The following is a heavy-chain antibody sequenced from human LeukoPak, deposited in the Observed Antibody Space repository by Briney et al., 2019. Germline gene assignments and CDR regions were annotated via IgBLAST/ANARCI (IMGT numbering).Heavy chain of an antibody. J-gene: IGHJ4*02. CDR3: ARHQKTYGDPGDY. D-gene: IGHD4-17*01. CDR1: GGSISSGSYY. Sequence: PSQTLSLTCTVSGGSISSGSYYWSWIRQPAGKGLEWIGRIYTSGSTNYNPSLKSRVTISVDTSKNQFSLKLSSVTAADTAVYYCARHQKTYGDPGDYWGQGTLVTVSS. CDR2: IYTSGST. V-gene: IGHV4-61*02.